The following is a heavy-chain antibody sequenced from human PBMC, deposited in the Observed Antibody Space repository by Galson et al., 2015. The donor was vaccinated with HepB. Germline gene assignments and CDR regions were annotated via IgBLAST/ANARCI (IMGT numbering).Heavy chain of an antibody. CDR2: ISAYNGNT. V-gene: IGHV1-18*04. D-gene: IGHD3-22*01. Sequence: SCKASGYTFTSYGISWVRQAPGQGLEWMGWISAYNGNTNYAQKLQGRVTMTTDTSTSTAYMELRSLRSDDTAVYYCARDFTHPDYYYDSSGPRGYYGMDVWGQGTTVTVSS. CDR3: ARDFTHPDYYYDSSGPRGYYGMDV. CDR1: GYTFTSYG. J-gene: IGHJ6*02.